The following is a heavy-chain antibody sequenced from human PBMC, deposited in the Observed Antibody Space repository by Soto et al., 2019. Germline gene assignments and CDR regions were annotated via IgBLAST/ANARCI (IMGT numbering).Heavy chain of an antibody. CDR3: ARDRYSSGWYDLDY. D-gene: IGHD6-19*01. CDR1: GLTFSNYG. Sequence: GGSLRLSCAASGLTFSNYGMHWVRQAPGKGLEWVAVIWYDGSNKYYADSVKGRFTISRDNSKNTLYLQMNSLRVEDTAVYYCARDRYSSGWYDLDYWGQGTLVTVSS. V-gene: IGHV3-33*08. J-gene: IGHJ4*02. CDR2: IWYDGSNK.